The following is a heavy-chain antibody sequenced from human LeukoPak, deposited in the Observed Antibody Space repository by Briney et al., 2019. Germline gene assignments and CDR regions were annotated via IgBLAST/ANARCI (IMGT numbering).Heavy chain of an antibody. V-gene: IGHV4-59*08. Sequence: PSETLSLTCTVSGGSISSYYWNWIRQPPGKGLEWIGHIYYSGSTNYNPSLKSRVTISVDMSKNQFSLKLNSVTAADTAIYYCARGYGYFDYWGQGTLVTVSS. CDR3: ARGYGYFDY. CDR2: IYYSGST. D-gene: IGHD5-18*01. CDR1: GGSISSYY. J-gene: IGHJ4*02.